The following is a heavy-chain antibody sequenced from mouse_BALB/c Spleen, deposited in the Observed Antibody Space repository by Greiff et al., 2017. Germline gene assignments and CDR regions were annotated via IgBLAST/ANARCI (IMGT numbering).Heavy chain of an antibody. CDR3: ARGGTVVPPWFAY. CDR2: ISSGSSTI. CDR1: GFTFSSFG. D-gene: IGHD1-1*01. Sequence: DVMLVESGGGLVQPGGSRKLSCAASGFTFSSFGMHWVRQAPEKGLEWVAYISSGSSTIYYADTVKGRFTISRDNPKNTLFLQMTSLRSEDTAMYYCARGGTVVPPWFAYWGQGTLVTVSA. V-gene: IGHV5-17*02. J-gene: IGHJ3*01.